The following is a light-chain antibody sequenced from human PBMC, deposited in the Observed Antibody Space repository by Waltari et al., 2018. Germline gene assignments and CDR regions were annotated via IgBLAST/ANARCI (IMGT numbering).Light chain of an antibody. V-gene: IGLV2-14*03. CDR2: DVS. CDR3: SSYTSTSTPVV. J-gene: IGLJ2*01. CDR1: SSDIGAYNY. Sequence: QSALTQPASVSGSPGRSITISCTGTSSDIGAYNYVSWYQQHPGKAPKLMIYDVSNRPSGVSNRFSGSKSGNTASLNISGLQADDEADYYCSSYTSTSTPVVFGGGTKLTVL.